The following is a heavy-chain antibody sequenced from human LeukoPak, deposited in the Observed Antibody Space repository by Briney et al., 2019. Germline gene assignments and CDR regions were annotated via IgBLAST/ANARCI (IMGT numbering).Heavy chain of an antibody. CDR3: ARALDEIPVLRYFDWSSLLWFDP. J-gene: IGHJ5*02. CDR1: GGSISSSSYY. Sequence: PSETLSLTCTVSGGSISSSSYYWGWIRQPPGKGLEWIGSIYYSGSTYYNPSLKSRVTISVDTSKNQFSLKLSSVTAADTAVYYCARALDEIPVLRYFDWSSLLWFDPWGQGTLVTVSS. D-gene: IGHD3-9*01. CDR2: IYYSGST. V-gene: IGHV4-39*07.